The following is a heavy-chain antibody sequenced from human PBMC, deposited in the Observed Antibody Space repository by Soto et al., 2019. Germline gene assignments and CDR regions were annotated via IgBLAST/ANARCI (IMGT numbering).Heavy chain of an antibody. CDR1: GFSFISSP. Sequence: EIQLLESGGGFVQPGGSLRLSCEVSGFSFISSPMNWVRQAPGKGLXXXXXISATGGTTXYXXSVXGRFRISRDNPKXXXXXXXXXXXXXXXXXXXXXXXXXXXXXXXXXXXXXDHWGQGIMVTVSS. V-gene: IGHV3-23*01. J-gene: IGHJ4*02. CDR2: ISATGGTT. CDR3: XXXXXXXXXXXXXXXXXDH.